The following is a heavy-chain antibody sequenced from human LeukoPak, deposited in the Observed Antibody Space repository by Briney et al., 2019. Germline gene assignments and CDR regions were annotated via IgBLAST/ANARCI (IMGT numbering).Heavy chain of an antibody. V-gene: IGHV1-2*02. J-gene: IGHJ4*02. CDR1: GYTFTGYY. Sequence: ASVKVSCTASGYTFTGYYMHWVRQAPGQGLEWMGGINPNSGGTNYAQKFQGSVTMTRDTSISTAYMELSRLRSDDTAVYYCARDISGTYYDSSGYSDYWGQGTLVTVSS. CDR3: ARDISGTYYDSSGYSDY. D-gene: IGHD3-22*01. CDR2: INPNSGGT.